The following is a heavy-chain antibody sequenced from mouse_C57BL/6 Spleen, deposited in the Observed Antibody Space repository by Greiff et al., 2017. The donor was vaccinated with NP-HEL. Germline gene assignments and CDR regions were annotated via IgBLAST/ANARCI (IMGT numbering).Heavy chain of an antibody. V-gene: IGHV1-54*01. CDR3: AREDTVVAGDY. Sequence: QVQLQQSGAELVRPGTSVKVSCKASGYAFTNYLIEWVKQRPGQGLEWIGVINPGSGGTNYNEKFKGKATLTADKSSSTAYMQLSSLTSEDSAVYFCAREDTVVAGDYGGQGTTLTVSS. CDR1: GYAFTNYL. CDR2: INPGSGGT. D-gene: IGHD1-1*01. J-gene: IGHJ2*01.